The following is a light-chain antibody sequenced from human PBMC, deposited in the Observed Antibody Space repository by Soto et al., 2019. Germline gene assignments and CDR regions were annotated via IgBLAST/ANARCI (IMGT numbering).Light chain of an antibody. CDR2: STS. V-gene: IGKV1-9*01. J-gene: IGKJ5*01. CDR3: QQLNTYLIT. Sequence: DIQLTQSPSFLSASVGDGVTITCRASQGISGYLAWYQQKPGKVPKLLIYSTSTLQSGVPSRFSGSASGTEFTLSISGLQPEDFATYYCQQLNTYLITFGQGTRLEIK. CDR1: QGISGY.